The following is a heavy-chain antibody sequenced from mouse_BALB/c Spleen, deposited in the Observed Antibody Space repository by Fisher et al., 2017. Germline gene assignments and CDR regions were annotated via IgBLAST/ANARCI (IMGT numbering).Heavy chain of an antibody. CDR3: ARSNYGSNYGWYFDV. D-gene: IGHD1-1*01. Sequence: KFKGKATLTAEKSSSTAYMQLSSLTSEDSAVYFCARSNYGSNYGWYFDVWGTGTTVTVSS. V-gene: IGHV1-76*01. J-gene: IGHJ1*03.